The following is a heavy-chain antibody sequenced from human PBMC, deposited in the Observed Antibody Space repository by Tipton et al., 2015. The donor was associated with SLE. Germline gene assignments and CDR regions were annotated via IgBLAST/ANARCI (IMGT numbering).Heavy chain of an antibody. V-gene: IGHV4-30-4*08. Sequence: TLSLTCTVSGGSISSGSHYWSWIRQPPGKGLEWIGYIYYSGSTYYNPSLKSRVTISVDTSKNQFSLKLSSVTAADTAVYYCAKSYYDSSGANWFDPWGQGTLVTVSS. J-gene: IGHJ5*02. CDR3: AKSYYDSSGANWFDP. CDR2: IYYSGST. CDR1: GGSISSGSHY. D-gene: IGHD3-22*01.